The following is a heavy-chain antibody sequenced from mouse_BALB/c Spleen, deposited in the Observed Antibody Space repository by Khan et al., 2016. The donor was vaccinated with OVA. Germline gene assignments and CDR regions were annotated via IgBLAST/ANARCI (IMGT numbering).Heavy chain of an antibody. V-gene: IGHV5-6*01. CDR1: GFTFSTYG. Sequence: VQLQESGGDLVKPGGSLKLSCAVSGFTFSTYGMSWVRQTPDKRLEWVATVSTGGSYTYYPDSVKGRFTISRDNAKNTLYLQMCGLKSEDTAMFYCTRLAYYYDSEGFAYWGQGTLVTVSA. CDR2: VSTGGSYT. J-gene: IGHJ3*01. D-gene: IGHD1-1*01. CDR3: TRLAYYYDSEGFAY.